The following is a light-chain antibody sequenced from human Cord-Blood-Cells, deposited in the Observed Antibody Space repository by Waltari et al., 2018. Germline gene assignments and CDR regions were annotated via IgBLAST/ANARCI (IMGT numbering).Light chain of an antibody. J-gene: IGLJ3*02. CDR1: SSDVGSYNR. CDR2: EVS. CDR3: SSYTSSSTWV. Sequence: QSALTQPPSVSGSPGQSATIPCTGTSSDVGSYNRVSWYQQPPGTAPKLRIYEVSNRPSGVPDRFSGSKSGNTASLTISGLQAEDEADYYCSSYTSSSTWVFGGGTKLTVL. V-gene: IGLV2-18*02.